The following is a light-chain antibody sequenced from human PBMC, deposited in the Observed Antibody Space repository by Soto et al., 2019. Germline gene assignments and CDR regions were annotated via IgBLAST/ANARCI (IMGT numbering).Light chain of an antibody. CDR3: QQYYSYPRT. J-gene: IGKJ1*01. CDR1: QGISSY. Sequence: AIRMTQSLSSLSASTGDRVTINCRASQGISSYLAWYQQKPGKAPKLLIYAASTLQSGVPSRFSGSGSGTDFTLTISCLQSEDFATYYCQQYYSYPRTFGQGTKVDIK. CDR2: AAS. V-gene: IGKV1-8*01.